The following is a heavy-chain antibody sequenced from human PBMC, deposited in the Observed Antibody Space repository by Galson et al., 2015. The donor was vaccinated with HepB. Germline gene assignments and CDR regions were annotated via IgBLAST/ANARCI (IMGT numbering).Heavy chain of an antibody. Sequence: SVKVSCKASGYTFTSYAMHWVRQAPGQRLEWMGWINAGNGNTKYSQKFQGRVTITRDTSASTAYMELSSLRSEDTAVYYCARMPVGRHMVVVTANDALDIWGQGTMVTVSS. CDR1: GYTFTSYA. V-gene: IGHV1-3*01. D-gene: IGHD2-21*02. CDR2: INAGNGNT. CDR3: ARMPVGRHMVVVTANDALDI. J-gene: IGHJ3*02.